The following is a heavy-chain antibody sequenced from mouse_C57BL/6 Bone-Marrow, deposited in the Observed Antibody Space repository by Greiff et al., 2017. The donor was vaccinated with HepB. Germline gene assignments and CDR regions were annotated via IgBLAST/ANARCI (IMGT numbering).Heavy chain of an antibody. CDR1: GFTFSDYY. J-gene: IGHJ4*01. Sequence: EVMLVESEGGLVQPGSSMKLSCTASGFTFSDYYMAWVRQVPEKGLEWVANINYDGSSTYYLDSLKSRFIISRDNAKNILYLQMRSLKSEDTATYYCAIVTGTNYAMDYWGQGTSVTVSS. V-gene: IGHV5-16*01. CDR2: INYDGSST. D-gene: IGHD4-1*01. CDR3: AIVTGTNYAMDY.